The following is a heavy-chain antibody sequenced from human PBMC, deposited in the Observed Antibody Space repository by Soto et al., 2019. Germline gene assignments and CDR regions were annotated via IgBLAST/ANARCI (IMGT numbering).Heavy chain of an antibody. CDR1: GGTLSSYA. CDR3: ARDFPSSSSDP. J-gene: IGHJ5*02. V-gene: IGHV1-69*01. Sequence: QVQLVQSGAEVKKPGSSVKVSCKASGGTLSSYAITWVRQAPGQGLEWMGGIIPIFGTANYAQKFQGRVTITADESLTTAYMELSSLRSEDTAVYYCARDFPSSSSDPWGQGTLVTVSS. CDR2: IIPIFGTA.